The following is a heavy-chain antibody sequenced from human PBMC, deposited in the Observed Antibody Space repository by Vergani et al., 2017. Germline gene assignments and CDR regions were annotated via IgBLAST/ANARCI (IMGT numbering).Heavy chain of an antibody. Sequence: QVQLQESGPGLVKPSETLSLTCTVSGGSISSYYWSWIRQPPGKGLEWIGYIYYSGRTNYNPSLKSRVTISVDTSKNQFSLKLSSVTAADTAVYYCAREGAGYNWNDGWFDPWGQGTLVTVSS. CDR3: AREGAGYNWNDGWFDP. CDR2: IYYSGRT. V-gene: IGHV4-59*12. D-gene: IGHD1-1*01. J-gene: IGHJ5*02. CDR1: GGSISSYY.